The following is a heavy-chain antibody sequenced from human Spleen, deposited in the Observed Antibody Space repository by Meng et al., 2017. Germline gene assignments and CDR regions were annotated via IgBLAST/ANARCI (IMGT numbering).Heavy chain of an antibody. D-gene: IGHD3-3*01. CDR3: TRGIYGVVTEY. Sequence: GSLRLSCAVYGGSFSGYYWSWIRQPPGKGLEWIGEINHSGSTNYNPSLKSRVTISVDTSKNQFSLKLSSVTAADTAVYYCTRGIYGVVTEYWGQGTLVTVSS. CDR1: GGSFSGYY. J-gene: IGHJ4*02. V-gene: IGHV4-34*01. CDR2: INHSGST.